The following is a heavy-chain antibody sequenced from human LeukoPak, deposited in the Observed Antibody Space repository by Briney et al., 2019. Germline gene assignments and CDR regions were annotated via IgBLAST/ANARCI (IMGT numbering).Heavy chain of an antibody. D-gene: IGHD6-19*01. CDR3: AKGDEYSSGWYSSFDP. J-gene: IGHJ5*02. CDR1: GFTVSHSY. CDR2: ISGSGGST. Sequence: TGGSLRLSCAVSGFTVSHSYMSWVRQAPGKGLEWVPAISGSGGSTYYADSVKGRFTISRDNSKNTLYLQMNSLRAEDTAVYYCAKGDEYSSGWYSSFDPWGQGTLVTVSS. V-gene: IGHV3-23*01.